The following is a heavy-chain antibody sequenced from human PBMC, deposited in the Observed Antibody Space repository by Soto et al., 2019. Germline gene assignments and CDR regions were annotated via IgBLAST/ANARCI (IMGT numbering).Heavy chain of an antibody. CDR2: IRAYNGNT. CDR3: ARDLPTMDV. Sequence: QVQLVQSGAEVKKPGASVKVSCKASGYTFTSYGISWVRQAPGQGLEWMGWIRAYNGNTNYAQKLQGRVTMTTDTSTSTAYTDLRSLRSDDPASYYRARDLPTMDVSGQGTTVTVSS. J-gene: IGHJ6*02. CDR1: GYTFTSYG. V-gene: IGHV1-18*01.